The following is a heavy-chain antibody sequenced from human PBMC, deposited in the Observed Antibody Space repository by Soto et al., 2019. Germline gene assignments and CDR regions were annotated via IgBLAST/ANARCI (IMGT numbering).Heavy chain of an antibody. Sequence: SSETLSLTCTVSGGSISSYYWSWIRQPPGKGLEWIGYIYYSGSTNYNPSLKSRVTISVDTSKNQFSLKLSSVTAADTAVYYCARGNGADYYYYYMDVWGKGTTVTVSS. V-gene: IGHV4-59*01. CDR1: GGSISSYY. J-gene: IGHJ6*03. CDR2: IYYSGST. CDR3: ARGNGADYYYYYMDV. D-gene: IGHD2-8*01.